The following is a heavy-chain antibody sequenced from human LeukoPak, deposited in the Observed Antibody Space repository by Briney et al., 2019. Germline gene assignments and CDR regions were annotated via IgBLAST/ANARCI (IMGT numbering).Heavy chain of an antibody. D-gene: IGHD3-3*01. V-gene: IGHV4-4*07. CDR2: IYTTGST. Sequence: SETLSLTCTVSSGSISSYYWSWIRQPAGKGLEWIGRIYTTGSTNYNPSLKSRVTMSVDTSKNQFSLKLSSVTAADTAVYYCARLYYDFWSGYFFDYWGQGTLVTVSS. CDR3: ARLYYDFWSGYFFDY. J-gene: IGHJ4*02. CDR1: SGSISSYY.